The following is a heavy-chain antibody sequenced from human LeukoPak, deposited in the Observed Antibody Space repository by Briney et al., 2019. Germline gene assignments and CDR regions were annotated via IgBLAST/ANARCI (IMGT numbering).Heavy chain of an antibody. J-gene: IGHJ4*02. D-gene: IGHD6-13*01. CDR3: ARDLGSSSWYGDY. V-gene: IGHV3-48*04. CDR2: ISSSGSTI. CDR1: GFRFSTYW. Sequence: PGGSLRLSCAASGFRFSTYWMSWVRQAPGKGLEWVSYISSSGSTIYYADSVKGRFTISRDNAKNSLYLQMNSLRAEDTAVYYCARDLGSSSWYGDYWGQGTLVTVSS.